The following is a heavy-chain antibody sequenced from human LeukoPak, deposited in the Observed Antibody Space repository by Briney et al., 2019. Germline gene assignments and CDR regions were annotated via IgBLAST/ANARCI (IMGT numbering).Heavy chain of an antibody. CDR1: GYTFTSYS. Sequence: ASVKVSCKASGYTFTSYSVHWVRQAPGQGLGWMGIINPSGGSTSYAQKFQGRVTMTRDTSTSTVYMQLSSLRSEDTAVYYCARAISPVAYYGMDVWGQGTTVTVSS. CDR3: ARAISPVAYYGMDV. CDR2: INPSGGST. D-gene: IGHD3-3*01. J-gene: IGHJ6*02. V-gene: IGHV1-46*01.